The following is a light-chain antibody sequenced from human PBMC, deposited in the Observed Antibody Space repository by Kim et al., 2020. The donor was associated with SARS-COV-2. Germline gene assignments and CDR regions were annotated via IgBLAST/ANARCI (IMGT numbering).Light chain of an antibody. J-gene: IGKJ5*01. CDR3: QQRDNWPPT. Sequence: LAPGETAPLSCRPSPSVSTYMAWYQQKPGQAPRPPISDASNRATGIPARFSGTGSGTDLTLTISTLEPEDFAVYYCQQRDNWPPTFGHGTRLEIK. CDR2: DAS. CDR1: PSVSTY. V-gene: IGKV3-11*01.